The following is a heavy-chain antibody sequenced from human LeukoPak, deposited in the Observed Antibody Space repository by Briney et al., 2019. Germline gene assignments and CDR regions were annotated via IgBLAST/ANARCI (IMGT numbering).Heavy chain of an antibody. D-gene: IGHD4-17*01. CDR2: IIHIFGTA. V-gene: IGHV1-69*06. CDR3: ASCYGDHPSYYYGMDV. CDR1: GATFSSSA. J-gene: IGHJ6*04. Sequence: GASVKVSCKASGATFSSSAITWVRQAPGQGLEWMGGIIHIFGTANYAQKFQGRVKIAADKSTSTAYMELSSLRSEDTAEYYCASCYGDHPSYYYGMDVWGKGTRVTVSS.